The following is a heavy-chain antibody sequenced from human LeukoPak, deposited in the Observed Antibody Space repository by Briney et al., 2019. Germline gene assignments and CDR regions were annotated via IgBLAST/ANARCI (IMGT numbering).Heavy chain of an antibody. D-gene: IGHD6-13*01. CDR3: ASRGIAAAGAKFDY. Sequence: SETLSLTCTVSGDSISSGNYYWTWIRQPAGKGLEWIGRIYTSGSTNYNPSLKSRVTISVDTSKNQFSLKLSSVTAADTAVYYCASRGIAAAGAKFDYWGQGTLVTVSS. V-gene: IGHV4-61*02. J-gene: IGHJ4*02. CDR2: IYTSGST. CDR1: GDSISSGNYY.